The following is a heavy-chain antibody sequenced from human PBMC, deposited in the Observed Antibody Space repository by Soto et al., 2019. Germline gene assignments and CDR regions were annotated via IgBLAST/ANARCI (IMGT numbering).Heavy chain of an antibody. CDR2: INHSGST. V-gene: IGHV4-34*01. Sequence: QVQLQQWGAGLLTPSETLSLTCADYGGSFSGYYWSWIRQPPGKGLEWIGEINHSGSTNYNPSLKSLVTRSGDKTKNQFSLKLSPVTAADTALYYCARLLGYWSSTSCYAVGGDFDYWGQGTLVTVSS. CDR3: ARLLGYWSSTSCYAVGGDFDY. J-gene: IGHJ4*02. CDR1: GGSFSGYY. D-gene: IGHD2-2*01.